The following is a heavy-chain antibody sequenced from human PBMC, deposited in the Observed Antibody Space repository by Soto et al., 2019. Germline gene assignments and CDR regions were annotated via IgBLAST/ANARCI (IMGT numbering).Heavy chain of an antibody. D-gene: IGHD3-3*01. CDR2: INHSGST. J-gene: IGHJ4*02. CDR3: ARGRVLEWLLRSHNFDY. Sequence: QVQLQQWGAGLLKPSETLSLTCAVYGGSFSGYYWSWIRQPPAKGLEWIGEINHSGSTNYNPSLKSRVTISVDTSKNQFSLKLSSVTAADMAVYYCARGRVLEWLLRSHNFDYWGQGTLVTVSS. CDR1: GGSFSGYY. V-gene: IGHV4-34*01.